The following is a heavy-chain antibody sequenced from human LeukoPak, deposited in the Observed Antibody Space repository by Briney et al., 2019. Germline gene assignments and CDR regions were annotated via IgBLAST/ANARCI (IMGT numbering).Heavy chain of an antibody. Sequence: GGSLRLSCAASGFTLSSYSMNWVRQAPGEGLEWVSYLSSSNSIIYYADSVKGRFTISRDNAKDSLYLQMNSLRDEDTAVYYCARDAPYDFWSGYQSGYMDVWGKGTTVTVSS. CDR3: ARDAPYDFWSGYQSGYMDV. CDR2: LSSSNSII. V-gene: IGHV3-48*02. J-gene: IGHJ6*03. D-gene: IGHD3-3*01. CDR1: GFTLSSYS.